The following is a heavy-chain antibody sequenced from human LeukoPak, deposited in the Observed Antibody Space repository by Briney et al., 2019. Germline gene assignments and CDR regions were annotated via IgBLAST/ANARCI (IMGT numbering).Heavy chain of an antibody. D-gene: IGHD4-17*01. CDR3: ARDSSTTVTGAFDI. J-gene: IGHJ3*02. CDR2: IWYDGSNK. V-gene: IGHV3-33*01. CDR1: GFTFSRYG. Sequence: GRSLRLSCGASGFTFSRYGMHWVRQAPGKGLEWVAIIWYDGSNKYYADSVKGRFTISRDNSRNTLYLQMNSLRAEDTAVYYCARDSSTTVTGAFDIWGQGTMVTVSS.